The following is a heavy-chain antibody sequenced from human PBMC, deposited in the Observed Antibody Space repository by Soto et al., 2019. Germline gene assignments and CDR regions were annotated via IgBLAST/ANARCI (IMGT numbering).Heavy chain of an antibody. V-gene: IGHV3-15*01. Sequence: GGSLRLSCAASGFTFSNAWMSWVRQAPGKGLEWVGRIKSKTDGGTTDYAAPVKGRFTISRDDSKNTLYLQMNSLKTEDTAVYYCTTDLYGSGSYGHYYYYYGMDVWGQGTTVTVSS. J-gene: IGHJ6*02. CDR3: TTDLYGSGSYGHYYYYYGMDV. D-gene: IGHD3-10*01. CDR1: GFTFSNAW. CDR2: IKSKTDGGTT.